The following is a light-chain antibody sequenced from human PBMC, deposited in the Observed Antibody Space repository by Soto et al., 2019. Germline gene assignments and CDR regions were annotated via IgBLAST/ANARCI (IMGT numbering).Light chain of an antibody. CDR2: KAS. CDR1: QSISYY. J-gene: IGKJ2*01. CDR3: PDYNSYSYT. V-gene: IGKV1-5*03. Sequence: DIQMTQSPSTLSASVGDRVTITCRASQSISYYLAWYQQKPGKAPKLLIYKASILESGVPSRFSGSRSGTEFTLTISSLQPDDFATYFCPDYNSYSYTFGQGTKLEIK.